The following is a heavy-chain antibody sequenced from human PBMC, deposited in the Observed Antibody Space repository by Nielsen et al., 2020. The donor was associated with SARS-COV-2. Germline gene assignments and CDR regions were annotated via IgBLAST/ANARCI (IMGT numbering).Heavy chain of an antibody. CDR2: ISGSGTTI. Sequence: LSLTCAVYGGSFSDYYMGWIRQAPGKGLEWVSYISGSGTTIYYADSVRGRFTISRDNAKNSLYLQMDSLRAEDTALYYCARDPYYGSGTFRFYGMDLWGQGTTVTVSS. V-gene: IGHV3-11*04. CDR3: ARDPYYGSGTFRFYGMDL. J-gene: IGHJ6*02. CDR1: GGSFSDYY. D-gene: IGHD3-10*01.